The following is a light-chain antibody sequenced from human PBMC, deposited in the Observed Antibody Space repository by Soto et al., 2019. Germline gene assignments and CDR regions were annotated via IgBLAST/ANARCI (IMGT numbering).Light chain of an antibody. CDR2: DND. Sequence: QSVVTQPPSVSAAPGQTVTISCTGSSSNVGHNYVCWYQHLPGTAPKLLIFDNDKRPSGIADRFSGSKSGTSATLDITGLQAGDEADYYCGTWDSSLSVGLFGGGTKLTVL. CDR3: GTWDSSLSVGL. CDR1: SSNVGHNY. J-gene: IGLJ2*01. V-gene: IGLV1-51*01.